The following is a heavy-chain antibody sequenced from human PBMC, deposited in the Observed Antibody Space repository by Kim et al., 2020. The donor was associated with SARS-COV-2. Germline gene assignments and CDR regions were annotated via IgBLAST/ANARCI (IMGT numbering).Heavy chain of an antibody. CDR1: GFTFSSYG. V-gene: IGHV3-30*18. J-gene: IGHJ4*02. D-gene: IGHD3-3*01. CDR2: ISYDGSNK. CDR3: AKVGGITIFGVVMPHSLYFDY. Sequence: GGSLRLSCAASGFTFSSYGMHWVRQAPGKGLEWVAVISYDGSNKYYADSVKVRFTISRDNSKNTLYLQMNSLRAEDTAVYYCAKVGGITIFGVVMPHSLYFDYWGQGTLVTVSS.